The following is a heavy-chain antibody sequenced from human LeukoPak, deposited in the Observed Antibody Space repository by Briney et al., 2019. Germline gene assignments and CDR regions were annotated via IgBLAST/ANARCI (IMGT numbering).Heavy chain of an antibody. CDR1: GFSFSTYW. Sequence: GGSLRLSCAASGFSFSTYWMHWVRQAPGKGLEWVANIKEDGSEKNSVDSVKGRFTISRDNAKTSVYLQMNSLRVEDTAVYYCSRGANWVDFDTWGQGTMFTVSS. D-gene: IGHD2-15*01. V-gene: IGHV3-7*04. CDR2: IKEDGSEK. J-gene: IGHJ3*02. CDR3: SRGANWVDFDT.